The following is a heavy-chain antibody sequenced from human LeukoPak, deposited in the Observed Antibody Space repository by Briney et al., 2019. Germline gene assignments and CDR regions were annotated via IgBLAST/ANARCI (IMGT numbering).Heavy chain of an antibody. V-gene: IGHV3-30*01. Sequence: GRSLRLSCAASGFTFSSYPMHWVRQSPGKGLEWVAVISSDGSKKNYADSVKGRFTISRDNPKDTLYLEMNSLRAEDTAIYYCARDGIAFGSGSYLDYWGQGILVTVSS. D-gene: IGHD3-10*01. J-gene: IGHJ4*02. CDR2: ISSDGSKK. CDR1: GFTFSSYP. CDR3: ARDGIAFGSGSYLDY.